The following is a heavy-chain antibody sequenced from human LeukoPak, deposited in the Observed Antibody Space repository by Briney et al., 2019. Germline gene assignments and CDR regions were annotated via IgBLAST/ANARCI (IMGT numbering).Heavy chain of an antibody. CDR3: AKAVTATLNCGGDCYGNWFDP. Sequence: GGSLRLSCAASGFVFSSYGMHWVRQAPGKGLEWVSGISWNSGSIGYADSVKGRFTISRDNAKNSLYLQMNSLRAEDTALYYCAKAVTATLNCGGDCYGNWFDPWGQGTLVTVSS. V-gene: IGHV3-9*01. CDR1: GFVFSSYG. D-gene: IGHD2-21*02. J-gene: IGHJ5*02. CDR2: ISWNSGSI.